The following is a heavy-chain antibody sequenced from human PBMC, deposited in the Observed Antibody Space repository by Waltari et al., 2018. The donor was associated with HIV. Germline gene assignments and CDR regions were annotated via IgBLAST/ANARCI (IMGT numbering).Heavy chain of an antibody. V-gene: IGHV3-15*07. CDR1: WFKFCRPY. CDR2: IKSQSDGGTT. J-gene: IGHJ4*02. D-gene: IGHD6-19*01. CDR3: ATLVAVAGTSHFSL. Sequence: DVYLLEGGGGSIQSGGSLILSCGTSWFKFCRPYTPSVRQAPGKDLEWLARIKSQSDGGTTDYNSLARGRFTISRDDSRSTIYLQLNDMRPDDSGKYYCATLVAVAGTSHFSLWGRGTPVTVSS.